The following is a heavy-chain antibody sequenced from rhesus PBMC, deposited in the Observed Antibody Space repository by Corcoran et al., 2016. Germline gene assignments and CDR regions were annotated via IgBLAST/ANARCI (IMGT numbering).Heavy chain of an antibody. CDR2: IYWNDSK. J-gene: IGHJ4*01. Sequence: QVTLKESGPALVKPTQTLTLTCTFSGFSISTTGTGVGWIRQPPGKAREGLESIYWNDSKYYSTSLKSMLTISNDTAKNQVVLTMTNMYPVDTATYYCARLLYCTGSGCYAVPNYYFDYWAQGVLVTFSS. CDR3: ARLLYCTGSGCYAVPNYYFDY. D-gene: IGHD2-21*01. V-gene: IGHV2-95*01. CDR1: GFSISTTGTG.